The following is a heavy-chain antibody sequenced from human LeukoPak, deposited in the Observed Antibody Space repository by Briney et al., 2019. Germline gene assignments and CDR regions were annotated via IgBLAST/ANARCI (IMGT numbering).Heavy chain of an antibody. CDR2: VSTGSNYI. J-gene: IGHJ4*02. D-gene: IGHD3-10*01. V-gene: IGHV3-21*04. Sequence: GGSLRLSCTASGFTFSSYSLNWVRQAPGKGLEWVSSVSTGSNYIYYADSVKGRSTISRDNDKNSLYLQMNSLRAEDTAVYYCAKDRLKITMVRGATLAYWGQGTLVTVSS. CDR1: GFTFSSYS. CDR3: AKDRLKITMVRGATLAY.